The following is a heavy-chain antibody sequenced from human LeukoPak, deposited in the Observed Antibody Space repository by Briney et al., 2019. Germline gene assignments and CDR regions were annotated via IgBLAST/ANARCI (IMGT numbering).Heavy chain of an antibody. CDR2: VSSNGNTK. D-gene: IGHD3-16*01. J-gene: IGHJ4*02. Sequence: GGSLRLSCSASGFIFSSYAMHWVRQAPGKGLEWVAVVSSNGNTKFYGDSVKGRFTISGDNSKNMLYLQMNSLRAEDTALYYCAKDGGPGGNLDYWGRGTLVSDSS. V-gene: IGHV3-30-3*01. CDR1: GFIFSSYA. CDR3: AKDGGPGGNLDY.